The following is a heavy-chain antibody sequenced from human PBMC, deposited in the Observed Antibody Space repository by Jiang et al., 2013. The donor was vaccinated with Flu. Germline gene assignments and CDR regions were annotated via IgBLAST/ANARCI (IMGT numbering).Heavy chain of an antibody. CDR3: AREGEMAIGAQPFDI. D-gene: IGHD5-24*01. V-gene: IGHV1-69*06. CDR2: IIPFFETA. J-gene: IGHJ3*02. Sequence: SGAEVKKPGSSVKVSCKASGGTFNNYAISWVRQAPGQGLEWMGGIIPFFETANYAQKFQGRVTIIADKSTSTAYMELSSLRSEDTAVYYCAREGEMAIGAQPFDIWGQGTMVTVSS. CDR1: GGTFNNYA.